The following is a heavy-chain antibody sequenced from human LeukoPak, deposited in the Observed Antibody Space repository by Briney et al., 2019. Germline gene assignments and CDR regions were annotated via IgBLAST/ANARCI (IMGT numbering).Heavy chain of an antibody. J-gene: IGHJ3*02. CDR1: VGSISSGRYY. D-gene: IGHD3-3*01. CDR2: IYTSGST. CDR3: ARQGQGYDVWSGRGDAFDI. Sequence: PSQTLPLTCTVSVGSISSGRYYWRWLRQPAGTGLEWLGRIYTSGSTNHNPSLKSRVTIPVDTSKNQFSLKLSSVTAADTAVYYCARQGQGYDVWSGRGDAFDIWGQGTMVTVSS. V-gene: IGHV4-61*02.